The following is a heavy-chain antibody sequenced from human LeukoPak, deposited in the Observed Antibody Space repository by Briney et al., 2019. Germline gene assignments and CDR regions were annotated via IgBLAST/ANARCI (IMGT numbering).Heavy chain of an antibody. V-gene: IGHV4-39*02. Sequence: PSETLSLTCTVSGGSITSSSYYWGWIRQPPGKGLECIGSVYYSGSTYYNPSLKSRVTISVDTSKNLFSLKVSSVTAADTAVYYCARGRRAGYCSGGSCYSLYYYYYMDVWGKGTTVTVSS. CDR3: ARGRRAGYCSGGSCYSLYYYYYMDV. J-gene: IGHJ6*03. CDR1: GGSITSSSYY. CDR2: VYYSGST. D-gene: IGHD2-15*01.